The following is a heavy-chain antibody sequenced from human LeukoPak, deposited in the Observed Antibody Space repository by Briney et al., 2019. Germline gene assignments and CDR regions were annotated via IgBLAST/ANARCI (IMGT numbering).Heavy chain of an antibody. CDR3: ARGGPTGTRIPFYDSSGYLSDY. J-gene: IGHJ4*02. CDR2: MNPNSGNT. D-gene: IGHD3-22*01. V-gene: IGHV1-8*03. CDR1: GYTFTSYD. Sequence: ASVKVSCKASGYTFTSYDINWVRQATGQGLEWMGWMNPNSGNTGYAQKFQGRVTITRNTSISTAYMELSSLRSEDTAVYYCARGGPTGTRIPFYDSSGYLSDYWGQGTLVTVSS.